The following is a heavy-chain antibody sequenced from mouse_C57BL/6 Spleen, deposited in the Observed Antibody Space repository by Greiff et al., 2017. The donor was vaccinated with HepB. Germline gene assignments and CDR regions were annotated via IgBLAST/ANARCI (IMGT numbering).Heavy chain of an antibody. CDR3: ARERELGWNY. J-gene: IGHJ2*01. CDR2: INPSSGYT. CDR1: GYTFTSYT. Sequence: QVQLKESGAELARPGASVKMSCKASGYTFTSYTMHWVKQRPGQGLEWIGYINPSSGYTKYNQKFKDKATLTADKSSSTAYMQLSSLTSEDSAVYYCARERELGWNYWGQGTTLTVSS. D-gene: IGHD3-3*01. V-gene: IGHV1-4*01.